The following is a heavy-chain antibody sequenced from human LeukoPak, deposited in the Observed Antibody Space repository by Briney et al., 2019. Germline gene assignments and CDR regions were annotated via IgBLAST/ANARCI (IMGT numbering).Heavy chain of an antibody. CDR1: GGSISSGGYS. CDR3: AREGGAYAFDI. V-gene: IGHV4-61*02. J-gene: IGHJ3*02. D-gene: IGHD3-16*01. CDR2: MYTSGST. Sequence: KPSQTLSLTCAVSGGSISSGGYSWSWIRQPAGKGLEWIGRMYTSGSTNYNPSLKSRVTISVDTSKNQFSLKLSSVTAADTAVYYCAREGGAYAFDIWGQGTMVTVSS.